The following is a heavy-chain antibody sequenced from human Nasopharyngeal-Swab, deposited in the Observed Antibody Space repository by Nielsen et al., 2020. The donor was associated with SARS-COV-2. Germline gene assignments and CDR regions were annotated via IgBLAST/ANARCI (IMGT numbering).Heavy chain of an antibody. D-gene: IGHD1-7*01. Sequence: WIRQPPGKGLEWIGEINHSGSTNYNPSLKSRVTISVDTSKNQFSLKLSSVTAADTAVYYCARCMTGTTGGWFDPRGQGTLVTVSS. V-gene: IGHV4-34*01. CDR2: INHSGST. J-gene: IGHJ5*02. CDR3: ARCMTGTTGGWFDP.